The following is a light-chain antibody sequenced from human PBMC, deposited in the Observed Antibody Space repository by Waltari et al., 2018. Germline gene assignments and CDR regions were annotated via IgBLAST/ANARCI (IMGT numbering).Light chain of an antibody. CDR1: QSVSSK. J-gene: IGKJ1*01. CDR2: DAS. V-gene: IGKV3D-15*01. CDR3: HQYHNWPPWT. Sequence: EIVMTQSPATLSVSPGDGATLSCSASQSVSSKLAWYQLKPGQAPRLLIYDASSRATGIPARFSGSGSGTEFTLTISSLQSEDFALYYCHQYHNWPPWTFGQGTKVEIK.